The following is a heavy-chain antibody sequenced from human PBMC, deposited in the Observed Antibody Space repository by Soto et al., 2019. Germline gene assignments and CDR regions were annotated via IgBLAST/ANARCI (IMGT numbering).Heavy chain of an antibody. V-gene: IGHV3-33*01. Sequence: GRSLRLSCAASGFTFSSYGMHWVRQAPGKGLEWVAVIWYDGSNKYYADSVKGRFTISRDNSKNTLYLQMNSLRAEDTAVYYCARDREHINDFWSGYLLHYPGMDVCGQGTTVTVSS. CDR1: GFTFSSYG. CDR2: IWYDGSNK. J-gene: IGHJ6*02. D-gene: IGHD3-3*01. CDR3: ARDREHINDFWSGYLLHYPGMDV.